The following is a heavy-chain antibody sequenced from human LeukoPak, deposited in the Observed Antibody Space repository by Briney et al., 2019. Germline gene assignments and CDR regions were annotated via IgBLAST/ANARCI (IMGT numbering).Heavy chain of an antibody. V-gene: IGHV3-7*01. CDR2: IKQDGSER. J-gene: IGHJ4*02. Sequence: GGSLRLSCAASGFSFSTYWMSWVRQAPGEGLEWVANIKQDGSERYYVDSVRGRFTISRDNTKNSLYLQMNSLRVEDTAVYYCAGHTNYWGQGTLVTVSS. CDR1: GFSFSTYW. D-gene: IGHD1-1*01. CDR3: AGHTNY.